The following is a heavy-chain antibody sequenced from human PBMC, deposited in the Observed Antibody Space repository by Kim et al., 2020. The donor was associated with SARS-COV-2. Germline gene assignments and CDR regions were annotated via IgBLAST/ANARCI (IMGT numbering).Heavy chain of an antibody. CDR3: ARNLVTMVRGVIIYNGAFDI. V-gene: IGHV3-30*01. J-gene: IGHJ3*02. Sequence: RFTISRDNSKNTLYLQMNSLRAEDTAVYYCARNLVTMVRGVIIYNGAFDIWGQGTMVTVSS. D-gene: IGHD3-10*01.